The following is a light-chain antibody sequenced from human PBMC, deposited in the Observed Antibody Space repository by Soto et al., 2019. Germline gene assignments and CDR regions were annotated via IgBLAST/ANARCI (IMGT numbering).Light chain of an antibody. J-gene: IGLJ3*02. CDR1: SSNIGAGYD. V-gene: IGLV1-40*01. Sequence: QSVLTQPPSVSGAPGQRVTISCTGSSSNIGAGYDVHWYQQLPGTAPKLLIYGNSNRAPGVPDRFSGSKSGTSASLAITGLQAEDEADYYCQSYDSSLSGWVFGGGTKLTVL. CDR2: GNS. CDR3: QSYDSSLSGWV.